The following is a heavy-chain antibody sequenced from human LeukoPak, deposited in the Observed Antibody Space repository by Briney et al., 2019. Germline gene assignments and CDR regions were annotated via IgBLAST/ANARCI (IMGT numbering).Heavy chain of an antibody. D-gene: IGHD6-19*01. CDR1: GFTFDDYA. V-gene: IGHV3-9*01. J-gene: IGHJ4*02. Sequence: GGSLRLSCAASGFTFDDYAMHWVRQAPGKGLEWVSGISWNSGSIGYADPVKGRFTISRDNAKNSLYLQMNSLRAEDTAVYYCAREPLRSSSGWLWGQGTLVTVSS. CDR2: ISWNSGSI. CDR3: AREPLRSSSGWL.